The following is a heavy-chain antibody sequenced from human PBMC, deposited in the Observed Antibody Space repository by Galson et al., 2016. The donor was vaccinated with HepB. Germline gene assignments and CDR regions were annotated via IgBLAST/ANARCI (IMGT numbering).Heavy chain of an antibody. J-gene: IGHJ6*02. CDR2: LTTNGDDT. CDR1: GFSFSSYP. D-gene: IGHD6-13*01. CDR3: VKSNLAAPGGFYGMDV. Sequence: SLRLSCAASGFSFSSYPMHWVRQAPGKGLEYVSGLTTNGDDTKYADSVKGRFTIFRDNSKNTLYLQMRSLRAEDTAVYYCVKSNLAAPGGFYGMDVWGRGTTVTVSS. V-gene: IGHV3-64D*06.